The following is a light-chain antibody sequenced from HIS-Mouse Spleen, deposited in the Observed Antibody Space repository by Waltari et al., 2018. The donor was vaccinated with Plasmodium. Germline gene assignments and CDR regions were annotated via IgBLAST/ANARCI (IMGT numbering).Light chain of an antibody. CDR1: QSVSSN. CDR2: GAS. CDR3: QQYNNWPRT. V-gene: IGKV3-15*01. J-gene: IGKJ2*01. Sequence: EIEMTQSPATLSVSPGERATLACRASQSVSSNLAWYQQRPGQAPRILIYGASTRATGIPARFSGSGSGTEFTLTISSMQSEDFAVYYCQQYNNWPRTFGQGTKLEIK.